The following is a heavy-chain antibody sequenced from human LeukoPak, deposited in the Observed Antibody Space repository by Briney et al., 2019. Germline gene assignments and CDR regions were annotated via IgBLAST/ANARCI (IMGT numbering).Heavy chain of an antibody. CDR3: ARTNYGADFDY. V-gene: IGHV4-38-2*02. D-gene: IGHD4-17*01. CDR2: IYHSGNT. Sequence: SETLSLTCTVSGGSISSGYYWGWIRQPPGKGLEWIGSIYHSGNTYYNPSLKSRVTISVDTSKNQFSLKLSSVTAADTAVYYCARTNYGADFDYWGQGTLVTVSS. J-gene: IGHJ4*02. CDR1: GGSISSGYY.